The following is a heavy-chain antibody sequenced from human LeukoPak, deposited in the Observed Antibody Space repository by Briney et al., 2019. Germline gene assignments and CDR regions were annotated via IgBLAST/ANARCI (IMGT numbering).Heavy chain of an antibody. D-gene: IGHD1-1*01. CDR1: GFTFSSYA. CDR2: ISYDGSNK. CDR3: ARDRVRGTGTIGY. Sequence: GSLRLSRAASGFTFSSYAMHWVRQAPGKGPEGVAVISYDGSNKYYADSVKGRFTISRDNSKNTLYLQMNSLRAEDTAVYYCARDRVRGTGTIGYWGQGTLVTVSS. J-gene: IGHJ4*02. V-gene: IGHV3-30-3*01.